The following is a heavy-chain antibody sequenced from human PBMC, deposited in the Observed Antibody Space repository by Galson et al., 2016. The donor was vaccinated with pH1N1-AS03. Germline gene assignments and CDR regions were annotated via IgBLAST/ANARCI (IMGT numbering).Heavy chain of an antibody. CDR1: GVSGVTFSDAW. Sequence: SLRLSCAVSGVSGVTFSDAWMNWVRQAPGKGLEWVARFKSKLSGGTIDYAAPVKGRFIVSRDDSRNTVHLQMNDLKTEDTAVYYCSMATGRTDFDYWGQGTLITVSS. D-gene: IGHD5-24*01. CDR2: FKSKLSGGTI. CDR3: SMATGRTDFDY. V-gene: IGHV3-15*01. J-gene: IGHJ4*02.